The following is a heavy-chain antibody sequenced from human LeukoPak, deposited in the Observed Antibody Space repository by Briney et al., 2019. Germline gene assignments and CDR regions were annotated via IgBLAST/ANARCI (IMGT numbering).Heavy chain of an antibody. V-gene: IGHV3-30*04. CDR1: GFTFSSYA. CDR3: LAVALPRMDV. CDR2: ISYDGSNK. J-gene: IGHJ6*02. Sequence: GGSLRLSCAASGFTFSSYAMHWVRQAPGKGLEWVAVISYDGSNKYYADSVKGRFTISRDNSKNTLYLQMNSLRAEDTAVYYCLAVALPRMDVWGQGTTATVS. D-gene: IGHD6-19*01.